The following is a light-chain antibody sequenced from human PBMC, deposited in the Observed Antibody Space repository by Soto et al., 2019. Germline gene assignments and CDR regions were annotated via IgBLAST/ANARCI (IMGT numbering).Light chain of an antibody. CDR1: QAVSSS. V-gene: IGKV3-15*01. CDR2: DTS. CDR3: QQYVHCPPVA. Sequence: EIVVTQSPATLSVSPGERVTLSCRASQAVSSSLAWYQRRPGQAPRQLIYDTSTRAAGIAGRFSGSRSGTEFSLIISGMHAEDSAGEYRQQYVHCPPVAFGQGATVEIK. J-gene: IGKJ1*01.